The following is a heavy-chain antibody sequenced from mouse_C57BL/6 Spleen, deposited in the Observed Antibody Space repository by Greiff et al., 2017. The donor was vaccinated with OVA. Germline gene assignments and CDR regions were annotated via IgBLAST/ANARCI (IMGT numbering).Heavy chain of an antibody. CDR3: ARHEAGYGSSPYAMDY. V-gene: IGHV1-62-2*01. D-gene: IGHD1-1*01. J-gene: IGHJ4*01. CDR1: GYTFTEYT. Sequence: QVQLKESGAELVKPGASVKLSCKASGYTFTEYTIHWVKQRSGQGLEWIGWFYPGSGSIKYNEKFKDKATLTADKSSSTVYMELSRLTSEDSAVYFCARHEAGYGSSPYAMDYWGQGTSVTVSS. CDR2: FYPGSGSI.